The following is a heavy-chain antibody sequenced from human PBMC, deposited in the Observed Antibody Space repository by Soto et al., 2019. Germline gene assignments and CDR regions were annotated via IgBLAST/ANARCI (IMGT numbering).Heavy chain of an antibody. V-gene: IGHV3-23*01. D-gene: IGHD3-22*01. J-gene: IGHJ1*01. Sequence: EVQLLESGGGLVQPGGSLRLSCAASGITISNYPMSWVRQAPGKGLDWVSGISGSGDRTYYADSAKGRFTISKDISKNSLSLQLDYLGVEDTAVYFCVKDDGGYPSTAPHWGQGTLVTVSS. CDR1: GITISNYP. CDR2: ISGSGDRT. CDR3: VKDDGGYPSTAPH.